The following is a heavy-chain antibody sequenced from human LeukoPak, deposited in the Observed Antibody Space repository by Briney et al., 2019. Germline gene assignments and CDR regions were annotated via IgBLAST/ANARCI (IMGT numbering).Heavy chain of an antibody. CDR1: GFTFSSYW. V-gene: IGHV3-7*01. D-gene: IGHD3-10*01. CDR2: IKQDGSEK. J-gene: IGHJ4*02. CDR3: ASKTDYYGSGSYGY. Sequence: GGSLRLSCAASGFTFSSYWMSWVRQAPGKGLEWVANIKQDGSEKYYVGSVKGRFTISRDNAKNSLYLQMNSLRAEDTAVYYCASKTDYYGSGSYGYWGQETLVTVSS.